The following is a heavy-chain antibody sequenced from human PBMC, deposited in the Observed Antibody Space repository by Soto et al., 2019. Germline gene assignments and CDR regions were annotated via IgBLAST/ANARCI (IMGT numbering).Heavy chain of an antibody. D-gene: IGHD3-9*01. J-gene: IGHJ4*02. Sequence: PGGSLRLSCAASGFTFNSYAMSWVRQAPGKGLEWVSTIIGSGSTYYADSVKGRFTISRDNAKNSLYLQMNSLRAEDTAVYYCARARNYDILTGPVDYWGQGTLVTVSS. CDR2: IIGSGST. CDR1: GFTFNSYA. V-gene: IGHV3-23*01. CDR3: ARARNYDILTGPVDY.